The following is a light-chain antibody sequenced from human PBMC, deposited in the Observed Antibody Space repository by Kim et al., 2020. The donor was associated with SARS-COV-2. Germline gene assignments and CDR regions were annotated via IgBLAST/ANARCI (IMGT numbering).Light chain of an antibody. Sequence: PGQTARITCSGDKLGDKYACWYQQKPGQSPVLVIYQDSKRPSGIPERFSGYNSGNTATLTISGTQAMDEADYYCQAWDSSTLSYVFGTGTKVTVL. CDR3: QAWDSSTLSYV. CDR2: QDS. CDR1: KLGDKY. V-gene: IGLV3-1*01. J-gene: IGLJ1*01.